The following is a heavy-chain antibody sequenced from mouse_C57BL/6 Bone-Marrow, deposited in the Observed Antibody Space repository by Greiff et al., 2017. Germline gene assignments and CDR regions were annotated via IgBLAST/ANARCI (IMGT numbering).Heavy chain of an antibody. CDR3: ARKRRVPMDY. CDR2: ISSGSSTI. V-gene: IGHV5-17*01. Sequence: EVKLVESGGGLVKPGGSLKLSCAASGFTFSDYGMHWVRQAPEKGLEWVAYISSGSSTIYYADTVKGRFTISRDNAKNTLFLQMTGLRSEDTAMYYCARKRRVPMDYWGQGTSVTVSS. CDR1: GFTFSDYG. J-gene: IGHJ4*01.